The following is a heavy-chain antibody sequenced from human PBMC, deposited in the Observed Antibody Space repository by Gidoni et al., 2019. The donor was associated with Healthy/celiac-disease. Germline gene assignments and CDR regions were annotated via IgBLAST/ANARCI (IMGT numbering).Heavy chain of an antibody. CDR3: ARDRGGATIN. CDR2: IKQDGIEK. D-gene: IGHD5-12*01. CDR1: GLTFSSYW. V-gene: IGHV3-7*01. J-gene: IGHJ4*02. Sequence: EVQLVESGGGLVQPGGSLRLSCAASGLTFSSYWMSWVRQAPGKGLYWVANIKQDGIEKYYVDSVKGRFTISRDNAKNSLYLQMNSLRAEDTALYYCARDRGGATINWGQGTLVTVSS.